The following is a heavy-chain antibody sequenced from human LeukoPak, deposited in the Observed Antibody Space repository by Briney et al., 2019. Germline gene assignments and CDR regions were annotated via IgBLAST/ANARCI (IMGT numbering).Heavy chain of an antibody. CDR2: IYTSGST. V-gene: IGHV4-4*07. CDR3: ARHGVSGGDAYYFDY. D-gene: IGHD2-21*02. CDR1: GGSISSYY. J-gene: IGHJ4*02. Sequence: PSETLSLTCTVSGGSISSYYWSWIRQPAGKGLEWIGRIYTSGSTNYNPSLKSRVTMSVDTSKNQFSLKLSSVTAADTAVYYCARHGVSGGDAYYFDYWGQGTLVTVSS.